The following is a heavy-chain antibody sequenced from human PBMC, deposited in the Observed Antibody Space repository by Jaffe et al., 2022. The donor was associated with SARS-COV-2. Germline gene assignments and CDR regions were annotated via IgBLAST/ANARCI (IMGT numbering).Heavy chain of an antibody. CDR1: GYTFTSYG. J-gene: IGHJ4*02. CDR2: ISAYNGNT. CDR3: ARDVGYCSSTSCPFFQHFDY. V-gene: IGHV1-18*01. Sequence: QVQLVQSGAEVKKPGASVKVSCKASGYTFTSYGISWVRQAPGQGLEWMGWISAYNGNTNYAQKLQGRVTMTTDTSTSTAYMELRSLRSDDTAVYYCARDVGYCSSTSCPFFQHFDYWGQGTLVTVSS. D-gene: IGHD2-2*01.